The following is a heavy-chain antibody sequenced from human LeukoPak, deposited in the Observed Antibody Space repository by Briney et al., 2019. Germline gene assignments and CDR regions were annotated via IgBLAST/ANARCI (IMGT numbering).Heavy chain of an antibody. Sequence: PGGSLILSCAASGFTFSSYGMHWVRQAPGKGLEWVAVIWYDGSNKHYADSVKGRFTISRDNSKNTLYLQMNSLRAEDTAVYYCARDYEQQLGMYYFDYWGQGTLVTVSS. V-gene: IGHV3-33*01. CDR1: GFTFSSYG. J-gene: IGHJ4*02. CDR3: ARDYEQQLGMYYFDY. D-gene: IGHD6-13*01. CDR2: IWYDGSNK.